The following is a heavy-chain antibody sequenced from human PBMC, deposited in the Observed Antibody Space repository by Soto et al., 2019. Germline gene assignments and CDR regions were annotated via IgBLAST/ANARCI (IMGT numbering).Heavy chain of an antibody. CDR3: AREVDTAMDYYFDY. CDR2: ISSSSSYI. V-gene: IGHV3-21*01. D-gene: IGHD5-18*01. CDR1: GFTFSSYS. J-gene: IGHJ4*02. Sequence: EVQLVESGGGLVKPGGSLRLSCAASGFTFSSYSINWVRQAPGKGLEWVSSISSSSSYIYYADSVKGRFTISRDNAKNSLYLQMNSLRAEDTAVYYCAREVDTAMDYYFDYWGQGTLVTVSS.